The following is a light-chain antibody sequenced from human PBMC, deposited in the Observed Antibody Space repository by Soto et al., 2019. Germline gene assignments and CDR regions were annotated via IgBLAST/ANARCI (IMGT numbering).Light chain of an antibody. Sequence: DIQMTQSPSTLSASVVDRVTITCRASQSISSWLAWYQQKPGKAPKLLIYDASSLQSGVPSRFSGSGSGTDFTLTISCLQSEDFATYYCQQYYSYPITFGQGTRLEIK. CDR1: QSISSW. J-gene: IGKJ5*01. CDR2: DAS. V-gene: IGKV1-5*01. CDR3: QQYYSYPIT.